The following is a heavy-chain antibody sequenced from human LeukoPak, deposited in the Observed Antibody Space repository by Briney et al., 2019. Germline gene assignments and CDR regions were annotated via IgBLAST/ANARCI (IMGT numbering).Heavy chain of an antibody. J-gene: IGHJ4*02. Sequence: GGSLRLSCAASGFTFSNYAMIWVRQAPGKGLQWVSVISAGGVSLFSGSGSATYYADAVEGRFTISRDNSKNTLYLQMNSLRADDTAVYYCAKMSGVVWFGELRLPFDYWGQGTLVTVSS. CDR1: GFTFSNYA. V-gene: IGHV3-23*01. CDR3: AKMSGVVWFGELRLPFDY. CDR2: ISAGGVSLFSGSGSAT. D-gene: IGHD3-10*01.